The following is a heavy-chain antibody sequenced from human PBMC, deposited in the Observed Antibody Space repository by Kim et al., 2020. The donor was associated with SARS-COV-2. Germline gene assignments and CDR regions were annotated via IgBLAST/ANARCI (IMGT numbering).Heavy chain of an antibody. CDR2: INHSGST. CDR3: ARGAVRYNGDY. D-gene: IGHD1-1*01. J-gene: IGHJ4*02. Sequence: SETLSLTCAVYGGSFSGYYWSWIRQPPGKGLEWIGEINHSGSTNYNPSLKSRVTISVDTSKNQFSLKLSSVTAADTAVYYCARGAVRYNGDYWGQGTLVTVSS. V-gene: IGHV4-34*01. CDR1: GGSFSGYY.